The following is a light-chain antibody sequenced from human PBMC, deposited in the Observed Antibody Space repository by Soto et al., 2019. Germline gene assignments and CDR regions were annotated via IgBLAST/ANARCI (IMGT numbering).Light chain of an antibody. J-gene: IGLJ1*01. V-gene: IGLV1-44*01. CDR2: DNN. CDR1: YSNIGSRT. CDR3: AAWDDSLIGYV. Sequence: QSVLAQPPSASGTPGQRVTISCSGSYSNIGSRTVNWYQQVPGTAPKLLIYDNNQRPSGVPDRFSGSKSGTSASLAISGLQSEDEADYHCAAWDDSLIGYVFGSGTKVTAL.